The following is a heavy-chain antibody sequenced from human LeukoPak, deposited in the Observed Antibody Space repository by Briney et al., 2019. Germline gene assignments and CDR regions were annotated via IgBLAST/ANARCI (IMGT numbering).Heavy chain of an antibody. V-gene: IGHV4-39*07. Sequence: PSETLSLTCTVSGGSISSSSYYWGWIRQPPGKGLEWIGSIYYSGSTYYNPSLKSRVTISVDTSKNQFSLKLSSVTAADTAIYYCARDFSSSSTVYYYYYMDVWGKGTTVTVSS. CDR1: GGSISSSSYY. J-gene: IGHJ6*03. D-gene: IGHD6-6*01. CDR3: ARDFSSSSTVYYYYYMDV. CDR2: IYYSGST.